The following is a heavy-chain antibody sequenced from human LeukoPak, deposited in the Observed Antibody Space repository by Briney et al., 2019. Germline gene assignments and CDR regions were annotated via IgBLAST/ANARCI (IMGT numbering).Heavy chain of an antibody. D-gene: IGHD1-26*01. V-gene: IGHV3-66*01. CDR2: MYTLGNT. Sequence: GGSLRLSCAASGYTFNIHGMNWVRQAPGKGLEWVSVMYTLGNTNYADSVRGRFTISRDNSKNTLYLQMNSLRAEDTAVYYCAGYGGSYPYYMDVWGKGTTVTISS. CDR1: GYTFNIHG. CDR3: AGYGGSYPYYMDV. J-gene: IGHJ6*03.